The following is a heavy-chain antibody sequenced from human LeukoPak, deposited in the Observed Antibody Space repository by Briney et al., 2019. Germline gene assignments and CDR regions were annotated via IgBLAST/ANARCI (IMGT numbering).Heavy chain of an antibody. CDR3: ARVILGYCSGGSCGPLQH. V-gene: IGHV1-69*04. CDR1: GGTFSSYA. CDR2: IIPILGIA. D-gene: IGHD2-15*01. J-gene: IGHJ1*01. Sequence: ASVKVSCKASGGTFSSYAISWVRQAPGQGLEWMGRIIPILGIANYAQKFQGRVTITADKSTSTAYMELSSLRSEDTAVYYCARVILGYCSGGSCGPLQHWGQGTLVTVSS.